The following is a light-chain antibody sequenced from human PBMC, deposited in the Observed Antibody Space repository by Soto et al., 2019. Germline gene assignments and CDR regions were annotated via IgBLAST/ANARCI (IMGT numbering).Light chain of an antibody. J-gene: IGKJ1*01. CDR3: QQSYSSPWT. Sequence: DIQMTQSPSSLSASVGDRVSIACRASQSISSFLNWYQQMPGKPPKLLIFAASNLQSGVPSRFSGSGSWTDFTLTISSLQPEDFATYFCQQSYSSPWTFGQGTRV. CDR1: QSISSF. CDR2: AAS. V-gene: IGKV1-39*01.